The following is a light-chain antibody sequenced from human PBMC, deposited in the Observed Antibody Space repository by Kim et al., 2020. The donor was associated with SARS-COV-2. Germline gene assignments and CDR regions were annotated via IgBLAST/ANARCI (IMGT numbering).Light chain of an antibody. CDR1: QSPGTH. CDR3: QQYNNWPPIYT. Sequence: SPGERATLSCRASQSPGTHLAWYQQRPGQAPRLLIFGASTRATGIPARFSGSGSGTEFTLTISSLQSEDFAVYYCQQYNNWPPIYTFGQGTKLEI. CDR2: GAS. J-gene: IGKJ2*01. V-gene: IGKV3-15*01.